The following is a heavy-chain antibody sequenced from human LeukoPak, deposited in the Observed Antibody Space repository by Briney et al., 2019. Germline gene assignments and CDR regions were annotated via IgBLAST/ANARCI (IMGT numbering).Heavy chain of an antibody. D-gene: IGHD6-13*01. CDR1: GYTLTELS. CDR3: ARVPRSSWEVDY. J-gene: IGHJ4*02. Sequence: ASVKVSCKVSGYTLTELSMHWVRQAPGKGLEWMGGFDPEDGETIYAQKFQGRVTMTEDTSTDTAYMELSSLRSEDTAVYYCARVPRSSWEVDYWGQGTLVTVSS. V-gene: IGHV1-24*01. CDR2: FDPEDGET.